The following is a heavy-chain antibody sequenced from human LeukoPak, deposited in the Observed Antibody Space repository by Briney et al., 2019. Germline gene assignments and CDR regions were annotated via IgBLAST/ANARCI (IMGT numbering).Heavy chain of an antibody. CDR1: GYTLSDYF. D-gene: IGHD2-15*01. V-gene: IGHV1-2*02. J-gene: IGHJ4*02. CDR3: ARVGYCSGGTCPYYFDL. CDR2: LNPKSGGT. Sequence: ASVKVSCKASGYTLSDYFMHWVRQAPGQGLEWMGWLNPKSGGTKYAQKFQGRVTMTRDTSISTAYMELTSLRSDDTAVYYCARVGYCSGGTCPYYFDLWGQGTLVTVSS.